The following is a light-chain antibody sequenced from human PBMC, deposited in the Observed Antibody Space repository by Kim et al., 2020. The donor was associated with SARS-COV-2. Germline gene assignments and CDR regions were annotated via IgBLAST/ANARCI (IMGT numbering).Light chain of an antibody. CDR3: QQYGTSLYT. J-gene: IGKJ2*01. CDR2: AAS. V-gene: IGKV3-20*01. CDR1: ESINSGY. Sequence: EIVLTQSPGTLSLSPGESATLSCRASESINSGYLAWYQQKPGQAPRLLIYAASSRATGISDRFSGSGSGTDFTLTISRLEPEDIAVYYCQQYGTSLYTFGQGTKLEL.